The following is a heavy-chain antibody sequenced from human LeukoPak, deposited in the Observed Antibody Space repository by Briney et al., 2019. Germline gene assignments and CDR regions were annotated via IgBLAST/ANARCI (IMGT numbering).Heavy chain of an antibody. CDR2: IYYSGST. V-gene: IGHV4-59*01. D-gene: IGHD6-13*01. CDR1: GGSISSYY. Sequence: PSETLSLTCTVSGGSISSYYWSWIRQPPGKGLEWIGYIYYSGSTNYNPSLKSRVTMSVDTSKNQFSLKLSSVTAADTAVYYCARWYSSSWYGEYFDYWGQGTLVTVSS. CDR3: ARWYSSSWYGEYFDY. J-gene: IGHJ4*02.